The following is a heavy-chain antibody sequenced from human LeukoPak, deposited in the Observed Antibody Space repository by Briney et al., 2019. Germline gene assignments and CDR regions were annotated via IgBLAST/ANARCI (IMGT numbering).Heavy chain of an antibody. Sequence: GGSLRLSCAASGFTVSSDYMSWVRQAPGKGLEWVSVIYSGGSTYYADSVKGRFTISRDNSKNTLYLQMNSLRAEDTAVYYCARDHSGYIYYYYYMDVWGKGTTVTISS. D-gene: IGHD5-12*01. CDR1: GFTVSSDY. J-gene: IGHJ6*03. V-gene: IGHV3-66*01. CDR3: ARDHSGYIYYYYYMDV. CDR2: IYSGGST.